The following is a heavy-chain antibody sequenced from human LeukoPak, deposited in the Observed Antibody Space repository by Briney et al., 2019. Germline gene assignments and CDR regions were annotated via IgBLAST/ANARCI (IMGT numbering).Heavy chain of an antibody. Sequence: GGSLRLSCAASGFTFSSYGMHWVRQAPGKGVEWVAVIWYDGSNKYYADSVKGRFTISRDNSKNTLYLQMNSLRAEDTAVYYCARDGIVGDLWGQGTMVTVSS. D-gene: IGHD1-26*01. CDR1: GFTFSSYG. J-gene: IGHJ3*01. CDR3: ARDGIVGDL. CDR2: IWYDGSNK. V-gene: IGHV3-33*01.